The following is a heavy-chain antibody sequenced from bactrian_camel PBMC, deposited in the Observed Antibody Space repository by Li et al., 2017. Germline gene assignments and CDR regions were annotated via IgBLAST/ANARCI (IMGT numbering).Heavy chain of an antibody. CDR2: IDSDDST. CDR1: GITSSRHD. CDR3: AASTPYCSAGYCAYSSMRLNCNY. D-gene: IGHD2*01. Sequence: VQLVESGGGLVQPGESLRLSCVASGITSSRHDMSWVRQAPGKEREGVAAIDSDDSTSYADSVKGRFTVSKDNAKNTLYLQMNSLKPEDTAMYYCAASTPYCSAGYCAYSSMRLNCNYRGQGTQVTVS. V-gene: IGHV3S42*01. J-gene: IGHJ4*01.